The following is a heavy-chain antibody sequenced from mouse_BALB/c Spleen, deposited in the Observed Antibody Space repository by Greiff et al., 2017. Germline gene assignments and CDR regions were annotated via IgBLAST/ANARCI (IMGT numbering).Heavy chain of an antibody. CDR2: ISSGGSYT. J-gene: IGHJ3*01. CDR1: GFTFSSYA. V-gene: IGHV5-9-3*01. Sequence: EVKLMESGGGLVKPGGSLKLSCAASGFTFSSYAMSWVRQTPEKRLEWVATISSGGSYTYYPDSVKGRFTISRDNAKNTLYLQMSSLRSEDTAMYYCASLLLRAYWGQGTLVTVSA. D-gene: IGHD1-1*01. CDR3: ASLLLRAY.